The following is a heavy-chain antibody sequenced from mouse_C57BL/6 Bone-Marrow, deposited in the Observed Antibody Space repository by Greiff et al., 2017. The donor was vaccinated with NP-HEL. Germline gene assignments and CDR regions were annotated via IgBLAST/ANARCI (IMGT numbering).Heavy chain of an antibody. CDR3: ASPYGKGYFDV. CDR1: GYSFTSYY. CDR2: IYPGSGNT. D-gene: IGHD1-1*01. J-gene: IGHJ1*03. V-gene: IGHV1-66*01. Sequence: QVQLKESGPELVKPGASVKISCKASGYSFTSYYIHWVKQRPGQGLEWIGWIYPGSGNTKYNEKFKGKATLTADTSSSTAYMQLSSLTSEDSAVYYCASPYGKGYFDVWGTGTTVTVSS.